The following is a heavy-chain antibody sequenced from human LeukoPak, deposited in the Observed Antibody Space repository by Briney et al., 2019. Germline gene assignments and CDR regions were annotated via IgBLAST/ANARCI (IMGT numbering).Heavy chain of an antibody. J-gene: IGHJ4*02. CDR3: ARGGTVTNPLYYFDY. CDR1: GVTFTIYA. CDR2: IIPIFGTA. D-gene: IGHD4-17*01. Sequence: ASVKVSCKASGVTFTIYAISWVRHAPGQGLEWMGGIIPIFGTANYAQKFQGRVTITADESTSTAYMELSSLRSEDTAVYYCARGGTVTNPLYYFDYWGQGTLVTVSS. V-gene: IGHV1-69*13.